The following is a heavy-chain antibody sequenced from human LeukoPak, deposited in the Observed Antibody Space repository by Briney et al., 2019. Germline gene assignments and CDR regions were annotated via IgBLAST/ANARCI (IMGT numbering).Heavy chain of an antibody. V-gene: IGHV1-8*03. CDR2: INPNSGNT. CDR3: ARRSGIAVAGRPRFDP. CDR1: GYTFTSYD. J-gene: IGHJ5*02. Sequence: GASVKVSCKASGYTFTSYDINWVRQATGQGLEWMGWINPNSGNTGYAQKFQGRVTITRNTSISTAHMELSSLRSEDTAVYYCARRSGIAVAGRPRFDPWGQGNLVTVSS. D-gene: IGHD6-19*01.